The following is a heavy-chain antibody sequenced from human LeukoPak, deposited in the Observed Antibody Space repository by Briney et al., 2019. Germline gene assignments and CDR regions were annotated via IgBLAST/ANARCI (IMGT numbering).Heavy chain of an antibody. J-gene: IGHJ4*02. CDR2: ICFSRTT. D-gene: IGHD3-10*01. V-gene: IGHV4-39*01. CDR1: GGSISSSDSY. CDR3: GRHFPETGRDEQPLEY. Sequence: SETLSLTCTVSGGSISSSDSYWAWVRQPPGKGLEWIGSICFSRTTYYNPSLKSRVTMSIDTSKNHFSLEVASVTAADTAVYYCGRHFPETGRDEQPLEYWGQGSLFTVSS.